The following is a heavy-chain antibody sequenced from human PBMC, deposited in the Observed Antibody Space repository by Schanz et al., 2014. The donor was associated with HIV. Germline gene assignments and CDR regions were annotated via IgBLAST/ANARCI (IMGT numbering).Heavy chain of an antibody. CDR2: ISESGGRS. Sequence: VQLVESGGGVAQPGRSLRLSCAASGFTFSTYGMHWVRQAPGKGLEWVSSISESGGRSYYADSVNGRFTISRDNSKNTLYLQMTTLRTEDTAVYYCAKPEYDSRGNSQSHFDSWGQGTLVTVSS. CDR3: AKPEYDSRGNSQSHFDS. J-gene: IGHJ4*02. D-gene: IGHD3-22*01. CDR1: GFTFSTYG. V-gene: IGHV3-23*04.